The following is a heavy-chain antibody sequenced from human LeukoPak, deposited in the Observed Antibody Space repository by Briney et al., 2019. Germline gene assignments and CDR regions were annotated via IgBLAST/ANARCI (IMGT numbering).Heavy chain of an antibody. CDR1: GFTLSGHW. CDR3: TRSGYSNGYDF. CDR2: ITPDGGST. Sequence: GVSLRLSCVASGFTLSGHWMHWVRQVPGKGLVAVSRITPDGGSTAYADSVKGRFTISRDNDKNTLYLEMNSLTAEDTALYYCTRSGYSNGYDFWGQGTLVTVSS. J-gene: IGHJ4*02. D-gene: IGHD6-19*01. V-gene: IGHV3-74*03.